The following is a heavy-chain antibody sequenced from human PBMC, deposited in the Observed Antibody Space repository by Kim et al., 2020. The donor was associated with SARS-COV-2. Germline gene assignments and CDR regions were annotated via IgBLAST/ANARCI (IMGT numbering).Heavy chain of an antibody. CDR1: GGSISSSSYY. V-gene: IGHV4-39*07. Sequence: SETLSLTCTVSGGSISSSSYYWGWIRQPPGKGLEWIGSIYYSGSTYYNPSLKSRVTISVDTSKNQFSLKLSSVTAADTAVYYCARPFIAAAGISVLEMWFDPWGQGTLVTVSS. D-gene: IGHD6-13*01. J-gene: IGHJ5*02. CDR2: IYYSGST. CDR3: ARPFIAAAGISVLEMWFDP.